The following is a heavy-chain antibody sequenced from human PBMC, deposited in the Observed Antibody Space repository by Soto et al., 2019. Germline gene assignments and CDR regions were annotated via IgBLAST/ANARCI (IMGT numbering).Heavy chain of an antibody. CDR2: ISAYNGNT. J-gene: IGHJ4*02. V-gene: IGHV1-18*01. Sequence: ASVKVSCKASGYTFTSYGISWVRQAPGQGLEWMGWISAYNGNTNYAQKLQGRVTMTTDTSTSTAYMELRSLRSDDTAVYYCARLPYSYVSLYFFDFWGQGSLVTVSS. CDR1: GYTFTSYG. CDR3: ARLPYSYVSLYFFDF. D-gene: IGHD5-18*01.